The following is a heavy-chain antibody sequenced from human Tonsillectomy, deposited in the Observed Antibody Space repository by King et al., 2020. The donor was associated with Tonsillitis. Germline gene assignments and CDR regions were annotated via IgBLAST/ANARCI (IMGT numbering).Heavy chain of an antibody. J-gene: IGHJ4*02. D-gene: IGHD2-15*01. V-gene: IGHV5-10-1*03. CDR3: AWTGGYCSGGSCYWVY. CDR2: IDPSDSYT. Sequence: VQLVQSGAEVKKPGESLRISCKGSGYSFTSYWISWVRQMPGKGLEWMGRIDPSDSYTNYSPSFQGHVTISADKSISTAYLQGSSLKASDTAMYYCAWTGGYCSGGSCYWVYWGQGTLVTVSS. CDR1: GYSFTSYW.